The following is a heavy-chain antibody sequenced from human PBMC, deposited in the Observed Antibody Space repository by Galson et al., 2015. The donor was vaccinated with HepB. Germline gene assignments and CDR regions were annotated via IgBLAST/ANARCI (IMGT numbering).Heavy chain of an antibody. Sequence: TLSLTCNVSGGSINKSNYYWSWIRQPPGKGLEWIGFIYYIGNTYYNPSLKSRVSISVGTSENYFSLRLTSVTAADTAVYYCARRSISSRARFDPWGQGTLVAVSS. J-gene: IGHJ5*02. CDR2: IYYIGNT. CDR3: ARRSISSRARFDP. CDR1: GGSINKSNYY. V-gene: IGHV4-31*03. D-gene: IGHD2-2*01.